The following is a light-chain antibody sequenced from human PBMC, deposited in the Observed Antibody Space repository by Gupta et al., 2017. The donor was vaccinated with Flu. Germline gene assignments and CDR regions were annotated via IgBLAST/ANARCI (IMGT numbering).Light chain of an antibody. Sequence: EIVLTQSPGTLSLSPGEGATLSCRASQSVSSSYLAWYQQKPGQAPRLLIYGASSRATGIPDRFSGSGSGTDFTLTINRLEPEDFAVYYCQHYGNSRFTFGQGTKMEIK. CDR3: QHYGNSRFT. J-gene: IGKJ2*01. V-gene: IGKV3-20*01. CDR2: GAS. CDR1: QSVSSSY.